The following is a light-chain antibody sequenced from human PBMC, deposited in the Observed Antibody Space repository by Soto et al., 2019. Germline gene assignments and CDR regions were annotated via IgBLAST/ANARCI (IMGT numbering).Light chain of an antibody. J-gene: IGKJ2*01. CDR2: NAS. V-gene: IGKV1-5*01. CDR1: QSISSW. Sequence: DIQMTQSPSTLSASVGDRVTITCRASQSISSWLAWYQQKPGKAPQLLIYNASSLNSGVASRFSGSGSGTDFTLTISSLQPDDFATYYCQQYNSHPWTFGQGTKLEIK. CDR3: QQYNSHPWT.